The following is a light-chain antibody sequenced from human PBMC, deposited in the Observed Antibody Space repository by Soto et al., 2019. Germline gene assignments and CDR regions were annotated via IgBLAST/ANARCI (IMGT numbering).Light chain of an antibody. J-gene: IGKJ1*01. CDR1: QSINNN. CDR3: QQYGSSGT. CDR2: VAS. V-gene: IGKV3-20*01. Sequence: VLTQAPDTLSVSPGERATLSCRASQSINNNVSWYQLKDGQVPRLLIYVASNRATGIPDRFSGSGSGTDFTLTISRLEPEDFAVYYCQQYGSSGTFGQGTKVDI.